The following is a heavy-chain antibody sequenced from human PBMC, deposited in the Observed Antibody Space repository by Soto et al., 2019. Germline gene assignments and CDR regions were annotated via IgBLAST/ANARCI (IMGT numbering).Heavy chain of an antibody. V-gene: IGHV3-7*01. J-gene: IGHJ3*02. CDR1: GFTFSSYW. D-gene: IGHD6-19*01. CDR2: IKKDGSEK. CDR3: ARSMYRGSGWPWAAFDI. Sequence: EVQLVESGGGLVQPGGSLRLSCAASGFTFSSYWLSWFRQASGKGLEWVANIKKDGSEKYYVDSVKGRFTISRDNAKNSLYLHMNSMRAEDTAVYYCARSMYRGSGWPWAAFDIRGQGTMVTVSS.